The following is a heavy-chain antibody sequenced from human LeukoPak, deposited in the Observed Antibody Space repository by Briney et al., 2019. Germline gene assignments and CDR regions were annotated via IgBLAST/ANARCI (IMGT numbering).Heavy chain of an antibody. J-gene: IGHJ6*03. CDR2: INHSGST. V-gene: IGHV4-34*01. CDR1: GGSFSGYY. Sequence: SETLSLTCAVYGGSFSGYYWSWIRQPPGKGLEWIGEINHSGSTNYNPSLKSRVTISVDTSKNQFSLKLSSVTAADTAVYYCARPAARAYYYYYMDVWGKGTTVTVSS. CDR3: ARPAARAYYYYYMDV.